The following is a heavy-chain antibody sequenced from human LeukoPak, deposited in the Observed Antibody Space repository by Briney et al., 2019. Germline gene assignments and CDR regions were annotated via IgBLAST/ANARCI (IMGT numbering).Heavy chain of an antibody. CDR2: ISSSGSTI. J-gene: IGHJ5*02. V-gene: IGHV3-48*03. CDR3: ARTSGSYSDNWFDP. CDR1: GFTFSSYE. Sequence: GGSLRLSCAASGFTFSSYEMNWVRQAPGKGLEWVSYISSSGSTIYYADSVKSRFTISRDNAKNSLYLQMNSLRAEDTAAYYCARTSGSYSDNWFDPWGQGTLVTVSS. D-gene: IGHD1-26*01.